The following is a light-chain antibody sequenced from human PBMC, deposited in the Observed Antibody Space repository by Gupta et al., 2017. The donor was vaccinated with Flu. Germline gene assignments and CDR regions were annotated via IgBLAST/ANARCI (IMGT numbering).Light chain of an antibody. CDR2: DAS. V-gene: IGKV3-11*01. CDR1: QSVGTY. CDR3: QKRSNWPPHT. Sequence: DIVLTQSPATLSLSPGERATLSCRASQSVGTYLAWYQQKPGQTPRLLIYDASNRDTGIPARFSGSGYGKDFTLTISSREQEDFAVYYCQKRSNWPPHTFGQGTRMEI. J-gene: IGKJ2*01.